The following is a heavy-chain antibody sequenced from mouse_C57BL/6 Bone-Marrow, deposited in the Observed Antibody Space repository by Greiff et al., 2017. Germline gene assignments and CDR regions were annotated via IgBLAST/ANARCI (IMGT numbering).Heavy chain of an antibody. CDR3: ARPRQLRLLYAMDY. Sequence: EVMLVESGGGLVKPGGSLKLSCAASGFTFSDYGMHWVRQAPEKGLEWVAYISSGSSTIYYADTVKGRFTISRDNAKNTLFLQMTSLRSEDTAMYYCARPRQLRLLYAMDYWGQGTSVTVSS. V-gene: IGHV5-17*01. CDR2: ISSGSSTI. D-gene: IGHD3-2*02. CDR1: GFTFSDYG. J-gene: IGHJ4*01.